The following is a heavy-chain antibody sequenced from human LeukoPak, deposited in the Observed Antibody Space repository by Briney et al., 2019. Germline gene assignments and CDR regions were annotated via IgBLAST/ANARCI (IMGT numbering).Heavy chain of an antibody. CDR1: GFTFSSYW. J-gene: IGHJ4*02. CDR2: IKQDGSEK. V-gene: IGHV3-7*01. D-gene: IGHD1-26*01. CDR3: VRQMVGASFDY. Sequence: SGGSLRLSCAASGFTFSSYWMSWVRQAPGKGLEWVANIKQDGSEKYYVDSVKGRFTISRDNAKNSLYLQMNSLRAEDTAIYYCVRQMVGASFDYWGQGTLVTVSS.